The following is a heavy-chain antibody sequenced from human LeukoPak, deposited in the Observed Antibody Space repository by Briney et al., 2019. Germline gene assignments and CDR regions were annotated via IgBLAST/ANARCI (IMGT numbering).Heavy chain of an antibody. J-gene: IGHJ4*02. V-gene: IGHV4-59*08. CDR1: GGSISSYY. D-gene: IGHD5-18*01. CDR2: IYYSGRT. CDR3: ARHTLDTGYYFDY. Sequence: SETLSLTCTVSGGSISSYYWSWIRLPPGKGLEWIGYIYYSGRTKYNLSLKSRVTISVDTSKNQFSLKLSSVTAADTAVYYCARHTLDTGYYFDYWGQGTLVTVSS.